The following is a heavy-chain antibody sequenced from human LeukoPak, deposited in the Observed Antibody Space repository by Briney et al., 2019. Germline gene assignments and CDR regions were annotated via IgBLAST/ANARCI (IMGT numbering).Heavy chain of an antibody. D-gene: IGHD3-10*01. Sequence: GGSLRLSCAASGFIFSDYSMNWVRQAPGKGLEWVSHISSSSSTIYYADSVKGRFTISRDNAKNSLYLQMNSLRDEDTAVYYCARDLSPVVRASPMGYWGQGTLVTVSS. J-gene: IGHJ4*02. V-gene: IGHV3-48*02. CDR2: ISSSSSTI. CDR1: GFIFSDYS. CDR3: ARDLSPVVRASPMGY.